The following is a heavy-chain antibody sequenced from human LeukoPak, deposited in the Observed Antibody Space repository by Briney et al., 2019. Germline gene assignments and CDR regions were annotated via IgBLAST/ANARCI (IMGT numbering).Heavy chain of an antibody. J-gene: IGHJ3*02. D-gene: IGHD3-3*01. CDR1: GFTFSSYW. CDR2: IKQDGSEK. V-gene: IGHV3-7*03. CDR3: ARGDSIFGVVIIPDAFDI. Sequence: PGGSLRLSCAASGFTFSSYWMSWVRQAPGEGLEWVANIKQDGSEKYYVDSVKGRFTISRDNAKNSLYLQMNSLRAEDTALYYCARGDSIFGVVIIPDAFDIWGQGTMVTVSS.